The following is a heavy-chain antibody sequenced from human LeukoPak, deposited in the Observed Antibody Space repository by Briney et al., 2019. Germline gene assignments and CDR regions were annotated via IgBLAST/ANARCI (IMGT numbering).Heavy chain of an antibody. CDR1: GFAFSGYA. J-gene: IGHJ4*02. CDR3: AKDPPIRYCSGGSCSI. D-gene: IGHD2-15*01. CDR2: ISGSGGST. Sequence: PGGSLRLSCAASGFAFSGYATSSVSQDPGKWLEWVSAISGSGGSTYYADSVKGRITISRDNSNNTLYLQMNSLRAEDTAIYYWAKDPPIRYCSGGSCSIWGQGTLVTVSS. V-gene: IGHV3-23*01.